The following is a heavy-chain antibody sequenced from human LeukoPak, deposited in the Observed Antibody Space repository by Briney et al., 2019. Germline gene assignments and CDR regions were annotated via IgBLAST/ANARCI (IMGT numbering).Heavy chain of an antibody. CDR1: GYTFSSYG. D-gene: IGHD1-26*01. V-gene: IGHV1-18*01. CDR3: ARDGGGSYYSD. CDR2: VSGYNGNT. J-gene: IGHJ4*02. Sequence: ASVKVSCKASGYTFSSYGIIWARQAPGQGLEWMGWVSGYNGNTNYAQKFQGRVAMTTDTSTSTAYVELRSLRSDDTAVYYCARDGGGSYYSDWGQGTLVTVSS.